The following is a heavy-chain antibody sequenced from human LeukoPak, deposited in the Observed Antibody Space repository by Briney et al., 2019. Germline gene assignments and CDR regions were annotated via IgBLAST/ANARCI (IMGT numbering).Heavy chain of an antibody. CDR2: INSDGSST. V-gene: IGHV3-74*01. J-gene: IGHJ4*02. CDR1: GFTFTTYW. D-gene: IGHD1-26*01. Sequence: GGSLRLSCAASGFTFTTYWMHWVRQAPGKGLVWVSHINSDGSSTSYADSVKGRFTISRDNAKNTLYLQMNSLRAEDTAVYYCATLGRYSGSYYGYWGQGTLVTVSS. CDR3: ATLGRYSGSYYGY.